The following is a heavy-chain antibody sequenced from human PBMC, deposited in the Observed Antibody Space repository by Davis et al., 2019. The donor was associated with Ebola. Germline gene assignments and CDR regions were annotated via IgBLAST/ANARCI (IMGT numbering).Heavy chain of an antibody. CDR3: ACIGDTAYQTSQYYYYYGMDV. J-gene: IGHJ6*02. D-gene: IGHD5-18*01. CDR1: GFTFSSYG. V-gene: IGHV3-33*01. Sequence: GESLKISCAASGFTFSSYGMHWVRQAPGKGLEWVAVIWYDGSNKYYADSVKGRFTISRDNSKNTLYLQMNSLRAEDTAVYYCACIGDTAYQTSQYYYYYGMDVWGQGTTVTVSS. CDR2: IWYDGSNK.